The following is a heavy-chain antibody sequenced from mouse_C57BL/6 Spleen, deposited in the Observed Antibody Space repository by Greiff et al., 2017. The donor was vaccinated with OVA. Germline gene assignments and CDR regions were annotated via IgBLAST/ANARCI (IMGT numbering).Heavy chain of an antibody. V-gene: IGHV14-2*01. D-gene: IGHD2-4*01. Sequence: VQLQQSGAELVKPGASVKLSCTASGFNIKDYYMHWVKQRTEQGLEWIGRLDPEDGETKYAPKFKGKATITADTSSNTAYLQLSSLTSEDTAVYYGARGKYYDSQSYFDYWGQGTTLTVSS. CDR3: ARGKYYDSQSYFDY. CDR2: LDPEDGET. CDR1: GFNIKDYY. J-gene: IGHJ2*01.